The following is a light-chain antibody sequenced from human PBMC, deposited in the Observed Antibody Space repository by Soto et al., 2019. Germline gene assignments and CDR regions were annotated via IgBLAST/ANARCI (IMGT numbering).Light chain of an antibody. CDR3: SSYTVSSAPVI. V-gene: IGLV2-14*03. CDR2: DVT. CDR1: SSDIGAYNY. J-gene: IGLJ2*01. Sequence: QSVLTQPASVSGSPGQSITISCSGTSSDIGAYNYVSWYQQHPDKAPKLIIFDVTNRPSGVSGRFSGSKSANTASLTISGLQVEDEADYYCSSYTVSSAPVIFGGGTKLTAL.